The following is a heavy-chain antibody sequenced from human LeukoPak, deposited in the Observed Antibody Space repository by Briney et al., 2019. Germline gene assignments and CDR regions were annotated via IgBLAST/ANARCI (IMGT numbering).Heavy chain of an antibody. V-gene: IGHV4-39*01. CDR1: GGSISSSSYY. D-gene: IGHD6-13*01. CDR2: IYYSGST. J-gene: IGHJ4*02. CDR3: ARVHSSSWLFDY. Sequence: SETLSLTCTVSGGSISSSSYYWGWIRQPPGKGLEWIGSIYYSGSTYYNPSLKSRVTISVDTSKNQFSLKLSSVTAADTAVYYCARVHSSSWLFDYWGQGTLVTVSS.